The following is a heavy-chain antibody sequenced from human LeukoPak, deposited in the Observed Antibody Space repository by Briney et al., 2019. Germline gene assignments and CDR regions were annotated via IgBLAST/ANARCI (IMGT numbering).Heavy chain of an antibody. V-gene: IGHV3-23*01. CDR2: ISGSGGRT. D-gene: IGHD3-16*01. CDR3: AQFGPGMYVGDY. CDR1: GFTFSSYA. J-gene: IGHJ4*02. Sequence: GGSLRLSCSASGFTFSSYALSWVRQAPGKGLEWVSAISGSGGRTYYADSVKGRFTISRDNSKNTLYLQMNSLRADDTAVYYCAQFGPGMYVGDYWGQGTLVTVSS.